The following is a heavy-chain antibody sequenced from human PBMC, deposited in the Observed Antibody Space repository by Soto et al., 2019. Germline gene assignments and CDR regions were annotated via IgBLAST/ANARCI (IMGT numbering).Heavy chain of an antibody. CDR2: ISGSGGST. J-gene: IGHJ6*02. D-gene: IGHD2-2*01. CDR1: GFTFSSYA. V-gene: IGHV3-23*01. Sequence: PGGSLRLSCAASGFTFSSYAMSWVRQAPGKGLEWVSAISGSGGSTYYADSVKGRFTISRDNSKNTLYLQMNSLRAEDTAVYYCAKDGGIVVVPHYYYYGMDVWGQGTTVTVSS. CDR3: AKDGGIVVVPHYYYYGMDV.